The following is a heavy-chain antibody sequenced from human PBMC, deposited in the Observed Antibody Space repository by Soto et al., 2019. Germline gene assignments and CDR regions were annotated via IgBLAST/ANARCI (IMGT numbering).Heavy chain of an antibody. CDR1: GFAFSSYA. Sequence: GGYLRLSCAASGFAFSSYAMSWVRQAPGKGLEWVSAISGSGGNIYYAESVKGRLTISRDDSKNTLYLQMNSLRVEDTAVYYCAKDPPWTVGPLAMDVWGQGTTVTVSS. J-gene: IGHJ6*02. CDR2: ISGSGGNI. D-gene: IGHD2-2*01. CDR3: AKDPPWTVGPLAMDV. V-gene: IGHV3-23*01.